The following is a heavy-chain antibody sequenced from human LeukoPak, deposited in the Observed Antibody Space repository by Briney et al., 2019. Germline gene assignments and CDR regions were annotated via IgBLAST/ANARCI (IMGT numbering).Heavy chain of an antibody. CDR1: GGSISYYY. V-gene: IGHV4-59*08. J-gene: IGHJ4*02. CDR2: FHDSGEN. D-gene: IGHD3-10*01. CDR3: AASSHSGSYRAY. Sequence: PSETLSLTRSVSGGSISYYYWSWIRQPPGKGLEWIGYFHDSGENNCNPSLQSRVIISRDTSKTQSSLNLMSVTAADTAVYYCAASSHSGSYRAYWGQGAPVTVSS.